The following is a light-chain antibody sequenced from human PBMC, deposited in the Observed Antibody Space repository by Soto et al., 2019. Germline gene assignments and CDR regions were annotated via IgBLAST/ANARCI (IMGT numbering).Light chain of an antibody. CDR2: EVN. V-gene: IGLV2-14*01. CDR3: NSYTSRYTFV. Sequence: QSVLTQPTSVSGSPGQSITISCTGNSNDIGTYDYVSWYQQHPGKAPKLMIYEVNNRPSEVSNRFSGSKSGNTASLTISGLQPEDEADYYCNSYTSRYTFVLGTGTKVTVL. CDR1: SNDIGTYDY. J-gene: IGLJ1*01.